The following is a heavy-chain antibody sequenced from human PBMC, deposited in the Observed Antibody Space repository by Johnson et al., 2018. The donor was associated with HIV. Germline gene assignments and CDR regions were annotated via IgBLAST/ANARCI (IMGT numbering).Heavy chain of an antibody. CDR1: GFSFDDYG. V-gene: IGHV3-20*04. CDR3: ARYGVSSGYYEEHDAFDI. D-gene: IGHD3-22*01. Sequence: EVQLVESGGGVVRPGGSLRLSCTASGFSFDDYGMNWVRQAPGKGLEWVTGINWNGGSTGYADSVKGRFTISRDNAKNSLHLQMNSLRDEDTAVYYCARYGVSSGYYEEHDAFDIWGQGTMVTVSS. J-gene: IGHJ3*02. CDR2: INWNGGST.